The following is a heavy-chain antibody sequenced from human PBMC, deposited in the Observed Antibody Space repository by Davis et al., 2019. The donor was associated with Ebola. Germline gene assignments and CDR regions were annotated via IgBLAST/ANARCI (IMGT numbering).Heavy chain of an antibody. D-gene: IGHD3-3*01. CDR1: GYTFTGYY. J-gene: IGHJ6*02. CDR3: ARGNYDFWSGIAWDYYYGMDV. V-gene: IGHV1-2*04. Sequence: ASVKVSCMASGYTFTGYYMHWVREAPGQGLEWMGWINTNSGGTNHLQKFQGWVTMTRDTSISTAYMELGRLRSDDTAVYYCARGNYDFWSGIAWDYYYGMDVWGQGTTVTVSS. CDR2: INTNSGGT.